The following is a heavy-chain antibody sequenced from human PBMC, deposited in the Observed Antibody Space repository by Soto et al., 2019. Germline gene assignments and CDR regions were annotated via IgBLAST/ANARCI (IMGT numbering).Heavy chain of an antibody. V-gene: IGHV4-39*02. CDR1: VGSISTSSYY. J-gene: IGHJ5*02. CDR2: IYYGGNT. D-gene: IGHD1-26*01. Sequence: KPSETLSLACTVSVGSISTSSYYWGWILQPPGKGLEWIGYIYYGGNTYYNSSLKSRLIVSVDTSKNHFSLKLNSVTAADTAVYHCARVGATRGSWFDPWGQGTLVTVSS. CDR3: ARVGATRGSWFDP.